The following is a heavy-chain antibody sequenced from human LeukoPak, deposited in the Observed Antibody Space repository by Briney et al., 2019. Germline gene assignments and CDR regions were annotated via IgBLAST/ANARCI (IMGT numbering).Heavy chain of an antibody. Sequence: GGSLRLSCAASGFTFSTHGMHWVRQAPGRGLEWVAFIRNDGSDKYYADSVRGRFTVSRDDSKNTVYLQMNSLRPEDTSIYYCARDRDWAFDYWGQGTLVTVSS. CDR1: GFTFSTHG. J-gene: IGHJ4*02. D-gene: IGHD2-21*02. CDR3: ARDRDWAFDY. CDR2: IRNDGSDK. V-gene: IGHV3-30*02.